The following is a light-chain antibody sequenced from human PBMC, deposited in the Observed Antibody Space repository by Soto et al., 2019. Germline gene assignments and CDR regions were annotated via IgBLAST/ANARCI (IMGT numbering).Light chain of an antibody. J-gene: IGKJ1*01. Sequence: DIQMTKSPSSLSASVGDRVTITCRASQGISNYLAWYQQKPGKVPKLLIYAASTLQPGVASRFSGSGSGTDFTLSINSLQPADVATYCCQEYNSAPQTFGQGTQVEIK. CDR2: AAS. CDR3: QEYNSAPQT. V-gene: IGKV1-27*01. CDR1: QGISNY.